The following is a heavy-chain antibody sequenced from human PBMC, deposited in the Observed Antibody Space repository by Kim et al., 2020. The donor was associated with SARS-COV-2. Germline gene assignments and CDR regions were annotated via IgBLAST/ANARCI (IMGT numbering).Heavy chain of an antibody. J-gene: IGHJ4*02. CDR3: SRGLGSGSYYGF. Sequence: SETLSLTCAVYGGSFSGYYWSWIRQPPGKGLEWIGEINHSGSTSYNPSLKSRVTISVDTSKNQFSLKLRPVTAADTAVYYCSRGLGSGSYYGFWGQGTLV. V-gene: IGHV4-34*01. CDR2: INHSGST. CDR1: GGSFSGYY. D-gene: IGHD3-10*01.